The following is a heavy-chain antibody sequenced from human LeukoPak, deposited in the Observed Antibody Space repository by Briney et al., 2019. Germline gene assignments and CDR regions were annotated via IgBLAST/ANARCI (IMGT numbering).Heavy chain of an antibody. Sequence: GGSLRLSCAASGFTFSTYSMNWVRQAPGKGLEWVSSIGGSSTSIYYADSVKGRFTISRDNAKSSLYLQMNSLRAEDAAVYYCARKLGGDYGEAFDIWGQGTMVTVSS. D-gene: IGHD4-17*01. CDR1: GFTFSTYS. V-gene: IGHV3-21*01. J-gene: IGHJ3*02. CDR3: ARKLGGDYGEAFDI. CDR2: IGGSSTSI.